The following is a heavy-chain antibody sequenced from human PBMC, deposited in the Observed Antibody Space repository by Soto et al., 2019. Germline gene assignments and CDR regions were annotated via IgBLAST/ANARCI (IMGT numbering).Heavy chain of an antibody. CDR3: AIVVRRSNQFDH. V-gene: IGHV1-24*01. D-gene: IGHD6-13*01. CDR1: GYSLTELS. Sequence: VSVKVSCKVSGYSLTELSIQWLRQAPGKGLGWMEGFDLENGETLYEQSFQGGVNMTEESSADTPHMERSSLRHEDHAVYYCAIVVRRSNQFDHWGQGTMVTVSS. CDR2: FDLENGET. J-gene: IGHJ4*02.